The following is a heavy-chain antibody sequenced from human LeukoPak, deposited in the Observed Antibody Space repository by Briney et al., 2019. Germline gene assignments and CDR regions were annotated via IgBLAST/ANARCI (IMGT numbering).Heavy chain of an antibody. J-gene: IGHJ4*02. CDR3: AKGDDIGKHPTRAYYFDT. D-gene: IGHD5-24*01. V-gene: IGHV3-23*01. CDR1: GFTFSRHA. CDR2: TGLNSVNT. Sequence: GGSLRLSCAASGFTFSRHAMSWVRQAPGKGLEWVSTTGLNSVNTLCAESVQGRFSISRDNSKNTLDLQMDNLRVDDTAVYYCAKGDDIGKHPTRAYYFDTWGQGTLVTVSS.